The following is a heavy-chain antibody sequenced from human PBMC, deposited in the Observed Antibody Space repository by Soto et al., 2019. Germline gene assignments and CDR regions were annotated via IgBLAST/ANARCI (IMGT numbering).Heavy chain of an antibody. Sequence: SETLSLTCTVSGASISSSTYYWAWIRQPPGKGLEWIGRIYYSGSAYYNPSLKSRVTISVDTSKNQFSLKLSSVTAADTAVYYCSGYCVSTACPTFSDYWGQGTLVTVSS. CDR3: SGYCVSTACPTFSDY. V-gene: IGHV4-39*01. CDR2: IYYSGSA. CDR1: GASISSSTYY. D-gene: IGHD2-2*01. J-gene: IGHJ4*02.